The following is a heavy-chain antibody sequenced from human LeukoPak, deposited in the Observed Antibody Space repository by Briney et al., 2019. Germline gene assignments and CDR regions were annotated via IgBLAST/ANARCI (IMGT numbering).Heavy chain of an antibody. Sequence: GESLRLSCAASGFTFSSYGMHWVRQAPGKGLEWVAFIRYDGSNKYYADSVKGRFTISRDNSKNTLYLQMNSLRPEDTAVYYCAKWSESSGAFDIWGQGTMVTVSS. CDR1: GFTFSSYG. CDR2: IRYDGSNK. V-gene: IGHV3-30*02. CDR3: AKWSESSGAFDI. J-gene: IGHJ3*02.